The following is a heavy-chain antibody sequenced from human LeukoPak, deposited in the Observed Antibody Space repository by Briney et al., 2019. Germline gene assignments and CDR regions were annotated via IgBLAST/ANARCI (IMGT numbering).Heavy chain of an antibody. CDR3: ASSRAYSYGFDY. Sequence: SETLSLTCTVSGGSISSYYWIWIRQPPGKGLEWIGYIYYSGSTNYNPSLKSRVTISLDKFKNQFSLKVSSVTAGDTALYYCASSRAYSYGFDYWGQGTLVTVSS. D-gene: IGHD5-18*01. CDR1: GGSISSYY. CDR2: IYYSGST. V-gene: IGHV4-59*01. J-gene: IGHJ4*02.